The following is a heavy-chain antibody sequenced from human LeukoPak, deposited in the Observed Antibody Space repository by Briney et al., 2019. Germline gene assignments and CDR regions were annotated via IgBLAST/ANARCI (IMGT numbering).Heavy chain of an antibody. CDR2: ISSGSAYI. J-gene: IGHJ3*02. D-gene: IGHD2-2*01. Sequence: GGSLRLSCAASGFTLRSYSMNWVRQAPGKGLEWVSAISSGSAYIHYADSVKGRFTISRDNAKNSLYLQMNSLRAEDTAVYYCARDHVVVPAATHDAFDIWGQGTMVTVSS. CDR1: GFTLRSYS. V-gene: IGHV3-21*01. CDR3: ARDHVVVPAATHDAFDI.